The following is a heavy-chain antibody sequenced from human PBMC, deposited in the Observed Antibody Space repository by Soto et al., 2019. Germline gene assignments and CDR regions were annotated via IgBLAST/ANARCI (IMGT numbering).Heavy chain of an antibody. D-gene: IGHD5-12*01. CDR2: IIPIFGTA. CDR1: AGPFSRYA. CDR3: ARGSGYDWIDY. Sequence: SVKVSCKASAGPFSRYAISLVRQAPGQGLEWMGGIIPIFGTANYAQKFQGRVTITADESTSTAYMELSSLRSEDTAVYYCARGSGYDWIDYWGQGTLVTVSS. V-gene: IGHV1-69*13. J-gene: IGHJ4*02.